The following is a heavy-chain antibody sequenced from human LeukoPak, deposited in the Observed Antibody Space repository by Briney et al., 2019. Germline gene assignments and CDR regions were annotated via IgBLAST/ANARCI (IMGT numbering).Heavy chain of an antibody. CDR1: GFTFSSYG. Sequence: GGSLRLSCAASGFTFSSYGMHWVRQAPGKGLEWVAFIRYDGSNKYYADSVKGRFTISRDNSKNTLYLQMNSLRAEDTAVYYCARDSTYYDRLSLDYWGQGTLVTVSS. D-gene: IGHD3-22*01. J-gene: IGHJ4*02. CDR2: IRYDGSNK. CDR3: ARDSTYYDRLSLDY. V-gene: IGHV3-30*02.